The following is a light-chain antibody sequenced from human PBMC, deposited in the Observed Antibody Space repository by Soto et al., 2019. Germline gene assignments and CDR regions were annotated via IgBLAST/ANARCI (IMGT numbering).Light chain of an antibody. CDR2: QDS. J-gene: IGLJ1*01. CDR3: QAWDSSTANV. V-gene: IGLV3-1*01. CDR1: KLGDKY. Sequence: SYELTQPPSVSVSPGQTASITCSGDKLGDKYACWYQQKPGQSPVLVIYQDSKRPSGIPERFSGSNSGNTATLTISGTQAMDEADYYCQAWDSSTANVFGTGTKLTV.